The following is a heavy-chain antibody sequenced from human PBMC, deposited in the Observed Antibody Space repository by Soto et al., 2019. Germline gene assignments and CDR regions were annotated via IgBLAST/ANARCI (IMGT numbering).Heavy chain of an antibody. J-gene: IGHJ4*02. CDR3: ATGGTGEGYFDH. Sequence: EVQLLESGGGLVQPGGSLRLSCVASGFTFSNYAMSWVRKAPGKGLEWVSAISGNGGNTYYADSVKGRFTISRDNSKNTLYLQMNSLRADDTAVYYCATGGTGEGYFDHWGQGTLVTVSS. V-gene: IGHV3-23*01. CDR2: ISGNGGNT. CDR1: GFTFSNYA. D-gene: IGHD7-27*01.